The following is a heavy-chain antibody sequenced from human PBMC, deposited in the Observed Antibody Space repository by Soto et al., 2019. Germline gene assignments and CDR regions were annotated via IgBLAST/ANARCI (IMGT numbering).Heavy chain of an antibody. V-gene: IGHV4-30-4*01. CDR3: ARERPDGARLDP. D-gene: IGHD6-6*01. CDR1: GGSISSGDYS. J-gene: IGHJ5*02. Sequence: QVQLQESGPGLVKPSQTLSLTCTVSGGSISSGDYSWGWILQPPGKGLECIGYIYYSGSTYYHPSLKSRVTISVDTSKNQFSLKLSSVTAADTAVYYCARERPDGARLDPWGQGTLVTVSS. CDR2: IYYSGST.